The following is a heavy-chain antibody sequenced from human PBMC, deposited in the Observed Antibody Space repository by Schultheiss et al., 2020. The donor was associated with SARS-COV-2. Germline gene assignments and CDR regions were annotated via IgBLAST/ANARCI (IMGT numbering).Heavy chain of an antibody. CDR1: GFTFSSYA. CDR3: ANLAGTGAFDI. V-gene: IGHV3-64*04. Sequence: GGSLRLSCSASGFTFSSYAMHWVRQAPGKGLEYVSAISSNGGSTYYADSVKGRFTISRDNSKNTLYLQMNSLRAEDTAVYYCANLAGTGAFDIWGQGTTVTVSS. CDR2: ISSNGGST. J-gene: IGHJ3*02. D-gene: IGHD1-1*01.